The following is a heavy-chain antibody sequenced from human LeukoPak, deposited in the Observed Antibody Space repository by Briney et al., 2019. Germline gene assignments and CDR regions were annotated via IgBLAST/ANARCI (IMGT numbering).Heavy chain of an antibody. CDR1: GGTFSSYA. CDR2: IIPIFGTA. J-gene: IGHJ4*02. V-gene: IGHV1-69*05. CDR3: AREGADFWSGYHFDY. Sequence: SVKVSCKASGGTFSSYAISWVRQAPGQGLEWMGGIIPIFGTANYAQKFQGRVTITTDESTSTAYMELSSLRSEDTAVYYCAREGADFWSGYHFDYWGQGTLVTVSS. D-gene: IGHD3-3*01.